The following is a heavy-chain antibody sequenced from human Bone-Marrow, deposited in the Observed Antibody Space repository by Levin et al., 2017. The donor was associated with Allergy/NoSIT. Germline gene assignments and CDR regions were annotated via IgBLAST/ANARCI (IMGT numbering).Heavy chain of an antibody. CDR1: GGSITSGGYY. J-gene: IGHJ3*02. D-gene: IGHD6-13*01. CDR3: ASTYIAAAGTDAFDI. Sequence: SETLSLTCTVSGGSITSGGYYWSWIRQHPGKGLEWIAYIYHTGTTYYNPSLKSRVTLSLDTSRNQFSLKVMSVTAADTAVYYCASTYIAAAGTDAFDIWGQGTMVTVSS. V-gene: IGHV4-31*03. CDR2: IYHTGTT.